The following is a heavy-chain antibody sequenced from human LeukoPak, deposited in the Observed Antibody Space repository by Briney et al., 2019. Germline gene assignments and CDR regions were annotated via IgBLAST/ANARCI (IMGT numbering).Heavy chain of an antibody. J-gene: IGHJ4*02. V-gene: IGHV4-34*01. D-gene: IGHD4-11*01. CDR2: INHSGST. Sequence: PSETLSLTCAVYGGSFSGYYWSWIRQPPGKGLEWIGEINHSGSTNYNPSHKQRVTISVNTSKNQFSLKLSSVTATDTAVYYWSRETVTTASDYWGQGTLVTVSS. CDR1: GGSFSGYY. CDR3: SRETVTTASDY.